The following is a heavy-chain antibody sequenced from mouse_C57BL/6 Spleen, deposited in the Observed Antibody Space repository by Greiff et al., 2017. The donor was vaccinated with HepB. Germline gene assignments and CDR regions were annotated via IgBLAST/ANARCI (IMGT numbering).Heavy chain of an antibody. J-gene: IGHJ3*01. Sequence: EVKVEESGGGLVQPGGSMKLSCVASGFTFSNYWMNWVRQSPEKGLEWVAQIRLKSDNYATHYAESVKGRFTISRDDSKSSVYLQMNNLRAEDTGIYYCTGEGYDFAYWGQGTLVTVSA. CDR1: GFTFSNYW. CDR2: IRLKSDNYAT. CDR3: TGEGYDFAY. D-gene: IGHD2-2*01. V-gene: IGHV6-3*01.